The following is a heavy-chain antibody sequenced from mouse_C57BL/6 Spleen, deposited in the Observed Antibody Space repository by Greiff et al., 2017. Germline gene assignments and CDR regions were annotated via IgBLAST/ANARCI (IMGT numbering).Heavy chain of an antibody. D-gene: IGHD1-1*01. J-gene: IGHJ2*01. Sequence: QVQLQQPGAELVRPGSSVKLSCKASGYTFTSYWMAWVTQRPGQGLEWIGNLYPSGSETHYHQTFKDKATLSVDKSSSTAYMQLSSRASEDVSVYYSARWGTSYGRSRDVWGQGTTRTVSS. CDR1: GYTFTSYW. V-gene: IGHV1-61*01. CDR3: ARWGTSYGRSRDV. CDR2: LYPSGSET.